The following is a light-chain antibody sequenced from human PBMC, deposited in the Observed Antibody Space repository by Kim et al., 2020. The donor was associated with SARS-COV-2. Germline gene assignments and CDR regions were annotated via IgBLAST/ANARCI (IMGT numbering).Light chain of an antibody. CDR1: QSVLHGANNKNN. Sequence: DIVMTQSPDSLTVSRGERATIPCKSSQSVLHGANNKNNLAWYQQKPGQPPKLLIYWASTRESGVPDRISGSGFGTDFTLTISSLQAEDVALYYCQQYYAIPWTFGQGTKVDIK. CDR2: WAS. J-gene: IGKJ1*01. V-gene: IGKV4-1*01. CDR3: QQYYAIPWT.